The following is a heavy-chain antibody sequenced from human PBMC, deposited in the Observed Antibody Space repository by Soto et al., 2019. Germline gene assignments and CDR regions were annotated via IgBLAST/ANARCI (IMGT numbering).Heavy chain of an antibody. CDR3: AKASSMITFGVYY. CDR2: INSDGSST. CDR1: GFTFSSYW. J-gene: IGHJ4*02. Sequence: HPGGSLRLSCAASGFTFSSYWMHWVRQAPGKGLVWVSRINSDGSSTSYADSVKGRFTISRDNAKNTLYLQMNSLRAEDTAVYYCAKASSMITFGVYYWGQGTLVTVS. D-gene: IGHD3-16*01. V-gene: IGHV3-74*01.